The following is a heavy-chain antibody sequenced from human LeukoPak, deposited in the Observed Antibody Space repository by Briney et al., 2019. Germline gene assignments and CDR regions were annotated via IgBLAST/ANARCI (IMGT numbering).Heavy chain of an antibody. J-gene: IGHJ3*02. CDR1: GGTFGDYA. D-gene: IGHD6-13*01. CDR2: ITSKAFGGTA. Sequence: GGSLRLSCRPSGGTFGDYAMSWVRQAPGKGLEWVGVITSKAFGGTAEYAASVKGRFTISRDDSKSLAYLQMNSLNTEDTAVYYCTRDREAAAGINALDIWGQGTMVTVSS. CDR3: TRDREAAAGINALDI. V-gene: IGHV3-49*04.